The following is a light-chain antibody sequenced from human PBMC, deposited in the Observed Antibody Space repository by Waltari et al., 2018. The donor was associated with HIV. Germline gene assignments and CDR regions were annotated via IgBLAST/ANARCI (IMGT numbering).Light chain of an antibody. CDR2: QDS. CDR1: NLGDKY. CDR3: QAWDSSTAV. J-gene: IGLJ1*01. V-gene: IGLV3-1*01. Sequence: SYELTQPPSVSVSPGQTASITCSGDNLGDKYACWYQQKPGQSPVLVIYQDSKRPSGIPERFSGSNSGNTATLTISGTQAMDEADYYCQAWDSSTAVFGTGTKVTVL.